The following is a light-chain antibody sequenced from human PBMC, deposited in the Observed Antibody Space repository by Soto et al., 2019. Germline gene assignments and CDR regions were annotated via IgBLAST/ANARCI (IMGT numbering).Light chain of an antibody. J-gene: IGLJ2*01. Sequence: QSALTQPASLSGSPGQSITISCTGTSSDIGAYDYVSWFQQHPGKAPKLMISEVNNRPSGVSNRFSGSKSGNTAYLTISGLQADDEAEYFCSSYTAGRTFVFGGGTKLTVL. CDR3: SSYTAGRTFV. CDR1: SSDIGAYDY. V-gene: IGLV2-14*01. CDR2: EVN.